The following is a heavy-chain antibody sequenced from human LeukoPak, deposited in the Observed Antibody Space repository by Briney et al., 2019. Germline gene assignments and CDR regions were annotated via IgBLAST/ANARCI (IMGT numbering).Heavy chain of an antibody. J-gene: IGHJ6*03. CDR3: ARDLITIFGVVTLPYMDV. D-gene: IGHD3-3*01. CDR1: GFTFSNAW. CDR2: ISSSGSTI. V-gene: IGHV3-11*04. Sequence: GGSLRLSCAASGFTFSNAWMSWVRQAPGKGLEWVSYISSSGSTIYYADSVKGRFTISRDNAKNSLYLQMNSLRAEDTAVYYCARDLITIFGVVTLPYMDVWGKGTTVTVSS.